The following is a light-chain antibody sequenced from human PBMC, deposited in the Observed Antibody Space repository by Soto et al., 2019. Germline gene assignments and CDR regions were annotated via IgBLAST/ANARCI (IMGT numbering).Light chain of an antibody. J-gene: IGKJ2*01. V-gene: IGKV1-39*01. Sequence: DIQMTQSPSSLSASVGDSVTITCRASQSITNYLNWYQQKPGKAPNLLIYAASSLQGGVSSRFSGSGSGTDFTLTISNLQPDDFSTYYCQQSYSTPYTFGQGTKLEIK. CDR2: AAS. CDR3: QQSYSTPYT. CDR1: QSITNY.